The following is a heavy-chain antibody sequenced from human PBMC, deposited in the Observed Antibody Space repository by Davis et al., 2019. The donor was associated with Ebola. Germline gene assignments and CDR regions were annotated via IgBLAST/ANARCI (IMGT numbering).Heavy chain of an antibody. CDR2: IIPILGIA. Sequence: SVQVSCKASGGTFSSYTISWVRQSPGQGLEWMGRIIPILGIANYAQKFQGRVTITADKSTSTAYMELSSLRSEDTAVYYYARGPYYDYVWGSYRAWGQGTLVTVSS. J-gene: IGHJ5*02. CDR1: GGTFSSYT. D-gene: IGHD3-16*02. V-gene: IGHV1-69*02. CDR3: ARGPYYDYVWGSYRA.